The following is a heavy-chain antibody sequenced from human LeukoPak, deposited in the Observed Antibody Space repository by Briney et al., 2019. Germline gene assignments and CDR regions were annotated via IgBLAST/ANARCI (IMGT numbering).Heavy chain of an antibody. V-gene: IGHV4-59*01. CDR3: ARATLWDSSGYYYPNFVY. Sequence: SETLSLTCTVSGGSISSYYWSWIRQPPGKGLEWIGYIYYSGSTNCNPSLKSRVTISVDTSKNQFSLKLSSVTAADTAVYYCARATLWDSSGYYYPNFVYWGQGTLVTVSS. CDR2: IYYSGST. CDR1: GGSISSYY. J-gene: IGHJ4*02. D-gene: IGHD3-22*01.